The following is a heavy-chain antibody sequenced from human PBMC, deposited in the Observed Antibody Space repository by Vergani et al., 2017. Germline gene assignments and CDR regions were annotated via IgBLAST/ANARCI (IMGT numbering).Heavy chain of an antibody. Sequence: EVQLVESGGDLVQPGRSLRLSCTASGFTFGYYAMDWFRQAPGHGLEWVGGIRSKAYGQATIYAASVKGRFTISRADSKSISYLQMNNRQTEDTAMYYCVRDQVTMLRGSDALDIWGQGTMVTVSS. CDR3: VRDQVTMLRGSDALDI. J-gene: IGHJ3*02. CDR2: IRSKAYGQAT. V-gene: IGHV3-49*03. CDR1: GFTFGYYA. D-gene: IGHD3-10*01.